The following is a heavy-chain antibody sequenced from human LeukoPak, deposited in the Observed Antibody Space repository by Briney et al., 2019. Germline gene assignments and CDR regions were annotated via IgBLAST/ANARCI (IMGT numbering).Heavy chain of an antibody. CDR1: GGSISSYY. D-gene: IGHD3-3*01. V-gene: IGHV4-59*08. J-gene: IGHJ6*02. CDR3: ARGRFVYYDFWSGYYPSAGYGMDV. CDR2: IYYSGST. Sequence: SETLSLTCTVSGGSISSYYWSWIRQPPGKGLEWIGYIYYSGSTYYNPSLKSRVTISVDTSKNQFSLKLSSVTAADTAVYYCARGRFVYYDFWSGYYPSAGYGMDVWGQGTTVTVSS.